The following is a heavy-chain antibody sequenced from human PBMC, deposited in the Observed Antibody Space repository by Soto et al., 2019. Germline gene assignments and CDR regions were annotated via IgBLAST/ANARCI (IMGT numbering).Heavy chain of an antibody. CDR1: GDSINTDYY. V-gene: IGHV4-30-4*02. CDR2: IYYTGGT. CDR3: ARDLIVVVPAAIPVRGDYYYYYGMDV. D-gene: IGHD2-2*02. Sequence: SETLSLTCAVSGDSINTDYYWSWIRQPPGKGLEWIGHIYYTGGTFYSPSLKSRLALSVDTSKNQFSLRLSSVTAAETAVYYCARDLIVVVPAAIPVRGDYYYYYGMDVWGKGTTVTVSS. J-gene: IGHJ6*04.